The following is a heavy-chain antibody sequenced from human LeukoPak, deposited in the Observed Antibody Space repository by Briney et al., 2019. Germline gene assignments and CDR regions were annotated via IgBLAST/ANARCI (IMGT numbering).Heavy chain of an antibody. V-gene: IGHV1-69*13. CDR1: GYIFLSYY. D-gene: IGHD4-11*01. CDR3: AFAEQYIENWFDP. CDR2: IIPIFGTA. Sequence: GASVKVSCKASGYIFLSYYMHWVRQAPGQGLEWMGGIIPIFGTANYAQKFQGRVTITADESTSTAYMELSSLRSEDTAVYYCAFAEQYIENWFDPWGQGTLVTVSS. J-gene: IGHJ5*02.